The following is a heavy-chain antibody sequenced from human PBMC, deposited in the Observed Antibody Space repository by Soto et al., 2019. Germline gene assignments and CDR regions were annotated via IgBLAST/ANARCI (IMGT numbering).Heavy chain of an antibody. Sequence: GGSLRLSCAASGFTFSSYSMNWVRQAPGKGLEWVSYVSSTSNTIYYADSVKGRFTISRDNAKNSLYLQMNSLRDEDTAVYYCARKIFGVVTYYYYGMDVWGQGTTVTVSS. CDR2: VSSTSNTI. J-gene: IGHJ6*02. CDR3: ARKIFGVVTYYYYGMDV. D-gene: IGHD3-3*01. V-gene: IGHV3-48*02. CDR1: GFTFSSYS.